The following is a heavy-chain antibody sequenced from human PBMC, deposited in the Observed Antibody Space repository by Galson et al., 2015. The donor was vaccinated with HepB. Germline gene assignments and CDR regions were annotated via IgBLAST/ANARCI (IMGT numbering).Heavy chain of an antibody. V-gene: IGHV3-30*18. Sequence: SLRLSCAASGFTFSSYGMHWVRQAPGKGLEWVAVISYDGSNKYYADSVKGRFTISRDNSKNTLYLQMNSLRAEDTAVYYCAKDRMYSREYYFDYWGQGTLVTVSS. CDR3: AKDRMYSREYYFDY. CDR1: GFTFSSYG. J-gene: IGHJ4*02. D-gene: IGHD6-13*01. CDR2: ISYDGSNK.